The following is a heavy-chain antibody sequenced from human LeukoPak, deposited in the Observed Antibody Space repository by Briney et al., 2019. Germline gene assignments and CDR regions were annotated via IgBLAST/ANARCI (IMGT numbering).Heavy chain of an antibody. CDR3: ARDLYRDSLPVSWFDP. Sequence: ASVKVSCKTSGYTFTGYYMHWVRQAPGQGLEWMGWISDYNGNTNYAQKLQGRVTMTTDTSTSTAYMELRSLRSDDTAVYYCARDLYRDSLPVSWFDPWGQGTLVTVSS. J-gene: IGHJ5*02. D-gene: IGHD4-11*01. CDR1: GYTFTGYY. V-gene: IGHV1-18*04. CDR2: ISDYNGNT.